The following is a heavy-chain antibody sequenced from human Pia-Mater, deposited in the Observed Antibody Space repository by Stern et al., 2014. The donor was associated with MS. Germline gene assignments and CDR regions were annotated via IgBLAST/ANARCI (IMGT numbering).Heavy chain of an antibody. CDR1: GGTFSSYA. V-gene: IGHV1-69*01. CDR3: ARDMGRVSTKGAFDI. CDR2: IIPIFGTE. Sequence: VQLVESGAEVKKPGSSVKVSCKASGGTFSSYAISWVRQAPGQGLEWMGGIIPIFGTENYAKKFQGRVTITADASTSTAYMELSSLRSEDTAVYYCARDMGRVSTKGAFDIWGQGTMVTVSS. J-gene: IGHJ3*02. D-gene: IGHD1-26*01.